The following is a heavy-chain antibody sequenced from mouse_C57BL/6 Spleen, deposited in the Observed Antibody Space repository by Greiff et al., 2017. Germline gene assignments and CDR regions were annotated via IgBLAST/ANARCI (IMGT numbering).Heavy chain of an antibody. CDR2: ISYDGSN. V-gene: IGHV3-6*01. D-gene: IGHD4-1*01. CDR1: GYSITSGYY. J-gene: IGHJ3*01. CDR3: ARNWDAAY. Sequence: EVKLVESGPGLVKPSQSLSLTCSVTGYSITSGYYWNWIRQFPGNKLEWMGYISYDGSNNYNPSLKNRISITRDTSKNQFFLKLNSVTTEDTATYYCARNWDAAYWGQGTLVTVSA.